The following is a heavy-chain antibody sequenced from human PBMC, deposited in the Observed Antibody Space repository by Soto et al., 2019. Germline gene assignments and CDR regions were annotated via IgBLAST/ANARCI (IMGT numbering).Heavy chain of an antibody. V-gene: IGHV4-59*01. D-gene: IGHD1-26*01. CDR1: GGSISSYY. CDR2: IYYSGST. Sequence: SETLSLTCTVSGGSISSYYWSWIRQPPGKGLEWIGYIYYSGSTNYNPSLKSRVTISVDTSKNQLSLKLSSVTAADPAVYYCARFMGATPYTAFDIWGQGTMVTVSS. J-gene: IGHJ3*02. CDR3: ARFMGATPYTAFDI.